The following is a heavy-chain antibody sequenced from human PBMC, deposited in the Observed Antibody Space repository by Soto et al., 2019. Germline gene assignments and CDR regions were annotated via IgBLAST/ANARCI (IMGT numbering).Heavy chain of an antibody. J-gene: IGHJ4*02. V-gene: IGHV4-4*02. Sequence: QVQLQESGPGLVKPSGTLSLTCAVSGGSISSSNWWSWVRQPPGKGLEWIGEIYHSGSTNYNPSLKSRVTISLDKSKNQFSLKLSSVTAADTAVYYCARTGGSGSYYKYLDYWGQGTLVTVSS. CDR1: GGSISSSNW. CDR2: IYHSGST. CDR3: ARTGGSGSYYKYLDY. D-gene: IGHD3-10*01.